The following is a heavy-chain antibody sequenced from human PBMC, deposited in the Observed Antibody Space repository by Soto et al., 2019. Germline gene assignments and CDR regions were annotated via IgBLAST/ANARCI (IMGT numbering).Heavy chain of an antibody. CDR1: GFTFSSYW. Sequence: GGSLRLSCAASGFTFSSYWMSWVRQAPGKGLEWVANIKQDGSEKYYVDSVKGRFTISRDNAKNSLYLQMNSLRAGDTAVYYCAARYCNNGVCLPHDAFDIWGQGTMVTVSS. V-gene: IGHV3-7*01. J-gene: IGHJ3*02. D-gene: IGHD2-8*01. CDR2: IKQDGSEK. CDR3: AARYCNNGVCLPHDAFDI.